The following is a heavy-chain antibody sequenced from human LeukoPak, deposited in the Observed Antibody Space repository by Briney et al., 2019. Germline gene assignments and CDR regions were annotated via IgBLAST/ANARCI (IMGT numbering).Heavy chain of an antibody. CDR2: IYYSGST. CDR1: GGSISSYY. Sequence: PSETLSLTCTVSGGSISSYYWSWIRQPPGKGLEWIGYIYYSGSTNYNPSLKSRVTISVDTSKNQFSLKLSSVTAADTAVYYCAREVVVVAARQPLASDFDIWGQGTMVTVSS. D-gene: IGHD2-15*01. V-gene: IGHV4-59*12. CDR3: AREVVVVAARQPLASDFDI. J-gene: IGHJ3*02.